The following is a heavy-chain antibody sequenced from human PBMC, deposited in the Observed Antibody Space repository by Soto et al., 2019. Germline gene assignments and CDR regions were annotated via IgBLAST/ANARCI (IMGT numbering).Heavy chain of an antibody. D-gene: IGHD6-6*01. J-gene: IGHJ4*02. V-gene: IGHV1-69*04. Sequence: GASVKVSCKASGYTFTSYGISWVRQAPGQGLEWMGRISPIIGNANYAQKFQGRVTITTDKSTSTAYMELSSLRSEDTAVYYCARDRDSYEQLGGLYDYWGQGTLVTVSS. CDR2: ISPIIGNA. CDR3: ARDRDSYEQLGGLYDY. CDR1: GYTFTSYG.